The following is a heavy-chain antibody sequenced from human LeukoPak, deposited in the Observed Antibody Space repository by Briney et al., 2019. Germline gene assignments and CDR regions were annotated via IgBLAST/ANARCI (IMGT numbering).Heavy chain of an antibody. CDR1: GYTFTSYG. D-gene: IGHD1-14*01. Sequence: ASVKVSCKASGYTFTSYGISWVRQAPGQGLEWMGRINPNSGGTNYAQKFQGRVTMTRDTSISTAYMELSRLRSDDTAVYYCARERNRLELVIDYWGQGTLVTVSS. CDR2: INPNSGGT. J-gene: IGHJ4*02. V-gene: IGHV1-2*06. CDR3: ARERNRLELVIDY.